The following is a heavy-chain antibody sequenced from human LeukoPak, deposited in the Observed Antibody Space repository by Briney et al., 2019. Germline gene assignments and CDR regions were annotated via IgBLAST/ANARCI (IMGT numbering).Heavy chain of an antibody. V-gene: IGHV3-48*03. CDR1: GFTFSSYE. J-gene: IGHJ6*03. CDR3: ARDPYSGNYGNDYYYYMDV. Sequence: GGSLRLSCAASGFTFSSYEMNWVRQAPGKGLEWVSYISSSGGTKNYADSVRGRFTISRDNAKNSLYLQMDSLGPDDTAVYYCARDPYSGNYGNDYYYYMDVWGKGTTVTISS. CDR2: ISSSGGTK. D-gene: IGHD1-26*01.